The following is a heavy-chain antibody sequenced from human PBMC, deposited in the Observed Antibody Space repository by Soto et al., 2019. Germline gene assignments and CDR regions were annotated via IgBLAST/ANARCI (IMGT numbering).Heavy chain of an antibody. CDR3: LRNSGGYDSYYFDY. J-gene: IGHJ4*02. Sequence: ASVKVSGKASGYTFTGYYMHWVRQAPGQGLEWMGWINPNSGGTNYAQKFQGRVTMTRDTSISTAYMELSRLRSDDTAVYYCLRNSGGYDSYYFDYWGQGTLVTVSS. CDR1: GYTFTGYY. V-gene: IGHV1-2*02. CDR2: INPNSGGT. D-gene: IGHD1-26*01.